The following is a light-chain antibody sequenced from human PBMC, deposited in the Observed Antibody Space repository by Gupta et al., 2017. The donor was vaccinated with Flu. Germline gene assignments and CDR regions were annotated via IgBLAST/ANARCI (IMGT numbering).Light chain of an antibody. CDR1: QRVSGY. CDR3: QRLSNGHPRLT. V-gene: IGKV3-11*01. Sequence: TLPLSPGETATLACRARQRVSGYLDWYKQKPCQAPRLLIYTTSNRVDGSKARCSGSGEATDVNITIIGRVPDDYEVYYCQRLSNGHPRLTFGDGTKVEIK. CDR2: TTS. J-gene: IGKJ4*01.